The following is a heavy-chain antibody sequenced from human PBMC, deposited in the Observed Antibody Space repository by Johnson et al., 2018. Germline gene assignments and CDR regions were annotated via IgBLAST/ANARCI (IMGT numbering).Heavy chain of an antibody. J-gene: IGHJ1*01. CDR3: AKDGVLWGSQYFHH. Sequence: VQLVQSGGGLVQPGRSLRLSCAASGFTFDDYAMHWVRQAPGKGLEWVSGITLNSGSIAYADSVKGRFTISRANAKKSLYLQMNSLKPEDTALYYCAKDGVLWGSQYFHHWGQGTLVIVSS. CDR1: GFTFDDYA. D-gene: IGHD2-21*01. CDR2: ITLNSGSI. V-gene: IGHV3-9*01.